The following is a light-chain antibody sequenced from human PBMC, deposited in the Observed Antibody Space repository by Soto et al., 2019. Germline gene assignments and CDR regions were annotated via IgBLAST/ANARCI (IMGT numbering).Light chain of an antibody. Sequence: EIVLTQSPATLSLSPGEGATLSCMVSQSIRSNLAWYQQRPGQAPRLLMYGASTRADGIPARFTGSGSGTEFTLTISSLQSEDFAVYYCQQHHIWPPWTSGQGTKVDIK. CDR1: QSIRSN. V-gene: IGKV3-15*01. CDR3: QQHHIWPPWT. J-gene: IGKJ1*01. CDR2: GAS.